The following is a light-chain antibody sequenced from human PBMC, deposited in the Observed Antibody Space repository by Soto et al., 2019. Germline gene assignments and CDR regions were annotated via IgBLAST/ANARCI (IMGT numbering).Light chain of an antibody. Sequence: DIQMTQSPSSLSASVGDSVTISCRPSQSITNYLNWYQLKPGRAPKLLIYATSILQSGVPPRFSGSGSGTDFTLTINSLQTEDFATYFCQQGYSRPLTFGQGTKIEI. CDR2: ATS. J-gene: IGKJ1*01. CDR1: QSITNY. CDR3: QQGYSRPLT. V-gene: IGKV1-39*01.